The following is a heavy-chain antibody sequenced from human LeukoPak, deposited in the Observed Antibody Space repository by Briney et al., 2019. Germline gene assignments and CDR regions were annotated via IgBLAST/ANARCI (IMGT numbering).Heavy chain of an antibody. J-gene: IGHJ5*02. V-gene: IGHV4-59*08. CDR2: IYYSGST. CDR3: ARHYNWNFRFDP. CDR1: GGSISSYY. D-gene: IGHD1-7*01. Sequence: ASETLSLTCTVSGGSISSYYWSWIRQPPGKGLEWIGYIYYSGSTNYNPSLKSRVTISVDTSKNQFFLKLSSVTAADTAVYYCARHYNWNFRFDPWGQGTLVTVSS.